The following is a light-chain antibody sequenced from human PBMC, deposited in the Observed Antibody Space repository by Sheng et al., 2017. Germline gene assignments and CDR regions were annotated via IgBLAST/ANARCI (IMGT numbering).Light chain of an antibody. CDR2: DAS. Sequence: DIQMTQSPSSLSASVGDRVTITCQASQDISNYLNWYQQKPGKAPKLLIYDASNLETGVPSRFSGSGSGTDFTFTISSLQPEDIATYYCQQYDNYSASTFG. J-gene: IGKJ5*01. V-gene: IGKV1-33*01. CDR1: QDISNY. CDR3: QQYDNYSAST.